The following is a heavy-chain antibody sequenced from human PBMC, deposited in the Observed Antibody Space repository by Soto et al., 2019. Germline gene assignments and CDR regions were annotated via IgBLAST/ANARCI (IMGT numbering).Heavy chain of an antibody. D-gene: IGHD3-10*01. CDR2: ISAYNGNT. CDR3: ARDLSAMVRSGWFDP. V-gene: IGHV1-18*01. J-gene: IGHJ5*02. CDR1: GYTFTSYG. Sequence: GASVKVSCKASGYTFTSYGISWVRQAPGQGLEWMGWISAYNGNTNYAQKLQGRVTMTTDTSTSTAYMELRSLRSDDTAVYYCARDLSAMVRSGWFDPWGQGTLVTVSS.